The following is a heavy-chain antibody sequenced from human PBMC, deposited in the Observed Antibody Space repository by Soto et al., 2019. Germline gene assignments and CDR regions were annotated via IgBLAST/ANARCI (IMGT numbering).Heavy chain of an antibody. D-gene: IGHD3-10*01. V-gene: IGHV3-30-3*01. CDR3: ARVPSSSGRAHFDY. CDR1: GFTFSSYA. Sequence: QVQLVESGGGVVQPGRSLRLSCAASGFTFSSYAKHWVRQAPDKELEWVAVISYDGSNKYYADSVKGRFTISRDNSKNTLYLQMNSLRAEDTAVYYCARVPSSSGRAHFDYWGQGTLVTVSS. J-gene: IGHJ4*02. CDR2: ISYDGSNK.